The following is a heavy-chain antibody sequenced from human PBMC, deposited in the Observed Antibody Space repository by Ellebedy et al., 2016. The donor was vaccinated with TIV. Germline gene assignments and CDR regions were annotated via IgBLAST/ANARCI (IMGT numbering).Heavy chain of an antibody. J-gene: IGHJ6*03. Sequence: SETLSLTXSVSGGSISGYYWIWIRLPAGKGLEWIGRIYTSGSTNYNPSLRSRVTMSVDTSKNQFSLRLSSVTAADTAVYYCARDGQYHYDSGSYGSYTDVWGKGTTVTVSS. D-gene: IGHD3-10*01. CDR3: ARDGQYHYDSGSYGSYTDV. CDR2: IYTSGST. CDR1: GGSISGYY. V-gene: IGHV4-4*07.